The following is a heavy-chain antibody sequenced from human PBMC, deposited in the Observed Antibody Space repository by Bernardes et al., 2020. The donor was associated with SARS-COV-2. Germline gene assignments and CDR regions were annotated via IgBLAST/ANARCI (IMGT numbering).Heavy chain of an antibody. D-gene: IGHD6-19*01. CDR2: IYPGDSET. CDR3: ATSPILSGWPFDH. CDR1: GYNFNTQW. V-gene: IGHV5-51*01. J-gene: IGHJ4*02. Sequence: GESLKITSGGSGYNFNTQWFAWVRQVAGKGLEYMGIIYPGDSETKYGPSFQGRVTISADKSINTIYLQWNRLEASDTAMYYCATSPILSGWPFDHWGQGTLNTVSS.